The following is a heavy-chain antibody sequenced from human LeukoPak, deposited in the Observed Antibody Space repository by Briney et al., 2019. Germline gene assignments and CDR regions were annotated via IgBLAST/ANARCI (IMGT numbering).Heavy chain of an antibody. D-gene: IGHD3-10*01. Sequence: GGSLRLSCAASGFTLSSYWMNWVRQAPGKGLEWVANIKEDGSEKYYVDSVKGRFTISRDNAQNSVYLHMNSLTAEDTALYYCARDWVAGVPFDAFDIWGQGTMVSVSS. V-gene: IGHV3-7*03. CDR1: GFTLSSYW. J-gene: IGHJ3*02. CDR2: IKEDGSEK. CDR3: ARDWVAGVPFDAFDI.